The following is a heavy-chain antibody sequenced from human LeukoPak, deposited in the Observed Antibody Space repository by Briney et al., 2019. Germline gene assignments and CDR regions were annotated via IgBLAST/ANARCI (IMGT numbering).Heavy chain of an antibody. CDR2: IYKSGTT. J-gene: IGHJ4*02. Sequence: SETLSLTCTVSGGSISCGSISSYGWSGVRQPAGKGLERIGRIYKSGTTNYNPSLKSRVTMSVDTSKNQSSQKLNSVTAADTAVYYCAMGAPSVHWGQGTLVTVSS. CDR1: GGSISCGSISSYG. D-gene: IGHD1-26*01. V-gene: IGHV4-4*07. CDR3: AMGAPSVH.